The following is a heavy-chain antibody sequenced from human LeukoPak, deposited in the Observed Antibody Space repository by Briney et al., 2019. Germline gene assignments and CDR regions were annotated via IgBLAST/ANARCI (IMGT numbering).Heavy chain of an antibody. CDR3: ATNRNDLIWSGYPMGVIAT. V-gene: IGHV1-2*02. J-gene: IGHJ5*02. D-gene: IGHD3-3*01. Sequence: ASVKVSCKASGGTFSSYAISWVRQAPGQGLEWMGWINPNSGGTNYAQKFQGRVTMTWDTSISTAYMELSRLRSDDTAVHYCATNRNDLIWSGYPMGVIATWGQGTLVTVSS. CDR2: INPNSGGT. CDR1: GGTFSSYA.